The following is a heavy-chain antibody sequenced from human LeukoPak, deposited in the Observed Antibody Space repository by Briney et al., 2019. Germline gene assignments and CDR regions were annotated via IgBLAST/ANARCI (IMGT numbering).Heavy chain of an antibody. CDR2: IFYSGST. CDR1: GGSISTSNYY. Sequence: PSETLSLTCTVSGGSISTSNYYWGWIRQPPGKGLEWIGNIFYSGSTYYSPSLRSRVTISVDTSKNQFSLKLSSVTAADTAVYYCARGPILRHFDYYMDVWGKGTTVIISS. J-gene: IGHJ6*03. V-gene: IGHV4-39*07. D-gene: IGHD3-9*01. CDR3: ARGPILRHFDYYMDV.